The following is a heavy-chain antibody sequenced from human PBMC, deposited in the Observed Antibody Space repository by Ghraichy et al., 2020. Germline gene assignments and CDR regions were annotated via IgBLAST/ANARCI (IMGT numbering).Heavy chain of an antibody. D-gene: IGHD4-17*01. V-gene: IGHV4-39*01. Sequence: SETLSLTCTVSGGSISSSSYYWGWIRQPPGKGLEWIGSIYYSGSTYYNPSLKSRVTISVDTSKNKFSLKLSPVTAADTAVYYCVFYGDTTPNYYYYYMDVWGKGTTVTVSS. CDR1: GGSISSSSYY. J-gene: IGHJ6*03. CDR3: VFYGDTTPNYYYYYMDV. CDR2: IYYSGST.